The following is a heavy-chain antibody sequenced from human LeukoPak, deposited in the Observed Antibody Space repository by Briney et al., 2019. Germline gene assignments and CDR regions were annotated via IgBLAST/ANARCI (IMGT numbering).Heavy chain of an antibody. D-gene: IGHD6-13*01. CDR2: INPNSGGT. CDR3: ARVGGIAAAGTSEYFDY. V-gene: IGHV1-2*02. J-gene: IGHJ4*02. CDR1: GYTFTGYY. Sequence: ASVKVSCKASGYTFTGYYMHWVRQAPGQGLEWMGWINPNSGGTNYAQKFQGRVTMTRDTSISTAYMELSRLRSDDTAVYYCARVGGIAAAGTSEYFDYWGQGTLVTVFS.